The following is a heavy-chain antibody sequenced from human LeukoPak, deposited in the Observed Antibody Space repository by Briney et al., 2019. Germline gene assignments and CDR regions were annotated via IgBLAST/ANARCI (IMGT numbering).Heavy chain of an antibody. J-gene: IGHJ4*02. CDR3: AKARRGVGYGSGSYYLTDY. V-gene: IGHV3-23*01. D-gene: IGHD3-10*01. Sequence: GGSLRLSCAASGFTFSSYAMGWVRQAPGKGLEWVSAISGSGGSTYSADSVKGRFTISRDNSKNTLYLQMNSLRAEDTAVYYCAKARRGVGYGSGSYYLTDYWGQGTLVTVSS. CDR1: GFTFSSYA. CDR2: ISGSGGST.